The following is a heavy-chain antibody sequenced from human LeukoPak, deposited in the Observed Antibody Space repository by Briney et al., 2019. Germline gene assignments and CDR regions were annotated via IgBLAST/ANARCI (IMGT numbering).Heavy chain of an antibody. CDR1: GFTFSNYE. CDR3: AELGITMIGGV. Sequence: GGSLRLSCAASGFTFSNYEINWVRQAPGKGLEWVSYISSGGSTIYYADSVKGRFTISRDNAKNSLYLQMNSLRAEDTAVYYCAELGITMIGGVWGKGTTVTISS. J-gene: IGHJ6*04. D-gene: IGHD3-10*02. V-gene: IGHV3-48*03. CDR2: ISSGGSTI.